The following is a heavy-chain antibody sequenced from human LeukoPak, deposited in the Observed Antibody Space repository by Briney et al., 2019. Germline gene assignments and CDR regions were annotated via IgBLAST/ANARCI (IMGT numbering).Heavy chain of an antibody. CDR2: ISSSGSTI. Sequence: PGGSLTLSCAASGFTFSNYEMNWVCQAPGKGLGWVSYISSSGSTIHYADSVKGRFTISRDNAKNSLYLQMNSLRAEDTAVYYCATDYGANSGGFDYWGQGTLVTVSS. V-gene: IGHV3-48*03. CDR1: GFTFSNYE. CDR3: ATDYGANSGGFDY. D-gene: IGHD4-23*01. J-gene: IGHJ4*02.